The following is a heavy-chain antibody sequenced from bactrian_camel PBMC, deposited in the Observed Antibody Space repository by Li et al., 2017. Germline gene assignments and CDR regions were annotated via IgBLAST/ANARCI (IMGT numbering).Heavy chain of an antibody. Sequence: DVQLVESGGGSVQAGGSLRLSCAASGYTYNRNCMAWLRQAAGKEREAVASIARADGSTYYADSVKGRFTISLDEAKETVYLQMDGLNPEDTATYYCAADSNYNCLYVFWRNRNYKHWGHGTQVTVS. CDR2: IARADGST. CDR1: GYTYNRNC. J-gene: IGHJ4*01. V-gene: IGHV3S40*01. CDR3: AADSNYNCLYVFWRNRNYKH. D-gene: IGHD3*01.